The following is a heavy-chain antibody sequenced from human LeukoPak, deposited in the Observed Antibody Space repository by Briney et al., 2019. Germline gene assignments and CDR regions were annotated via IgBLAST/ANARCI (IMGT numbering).Heavy chain of an antibody. CDR3: ARDTRCSGGSCYSGYYYGMDV. CDR2: IYYSGST. CDR1: GGSISSGDYY. Sequence: SQTLSLTCTVSGGSISSGDYYWSWIRQPPGKGLEWIGYIYYSGSTYYNPSLKSRFTISVDTSKNQFSLKLSSVTAADTAVYYCARDTRCSGGSCYSGYYYGMDVWGQGTTVTVSS. J-gene: IGHJ6*02. D-gene: IGHD2-15*01. V-gene: IGHV4-30-4*01.